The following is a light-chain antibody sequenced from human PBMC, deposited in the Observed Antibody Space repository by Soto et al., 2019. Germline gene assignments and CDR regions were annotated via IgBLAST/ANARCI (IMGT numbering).Light chain of an antibody. Sequence: EIVMTQSPATLSVSPGERATLSCRASQSVSINLAWYQQKPGQAPRLLIYVASTRATGIPSRFSGSGSGTQFTLTISSLQSEDFEVYYCQQYNNWPLTFGGGTKVEIQ. V-gene: IGKV3-15*01. J-gene: IGKJ4*01. CDR3: QQYNNWPLT. CDR2: VAS. CDR1: QSVSIN.